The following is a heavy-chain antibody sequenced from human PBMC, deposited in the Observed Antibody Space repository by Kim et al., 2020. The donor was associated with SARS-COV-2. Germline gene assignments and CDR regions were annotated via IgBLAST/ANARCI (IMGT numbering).Heavy chain of an antibody. V-gene: IGHV3-15*01. CDR3: TTDQSTYGGPYYYYGIDV. CDR2: IKSKTDGGTT. D-gene: IGHD4-17*01. CDR1: GFTFSNAW. Sequence: GGSLRLSCAASGFTFSNAWMSWVRQAPGKGLEWVGRIKSKTDGGTTDYAAPVKGRFTISRDDSKNTLYLQMNSLKTEDTAVYYCTTDQSTYGGPYYYYGIDVCGQGTAVTVSS. J-gene: IGHJ6*01.